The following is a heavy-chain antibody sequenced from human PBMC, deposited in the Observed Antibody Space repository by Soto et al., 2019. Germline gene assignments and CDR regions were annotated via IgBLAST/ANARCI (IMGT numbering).Heavy chain of an antibody. CDR2: INPNSGGT. Sequence: ASVKVSCKASGYTFTGYYMHWVRQAPGQGLEWMGWINPNSGGTNYAQKFQGWVTMTRDTSISTAYMELSRLRSDDTAVYYCARAPGIQLWLYFDYWGQGTLVTVSS. D-gene: IGHD5-18*01. CDR1: GYTFTGYY. V-gene: IGHV1-2*04. CDR3: ARAPGIQLWLYFDY. J-gene: IGHJ4*02.